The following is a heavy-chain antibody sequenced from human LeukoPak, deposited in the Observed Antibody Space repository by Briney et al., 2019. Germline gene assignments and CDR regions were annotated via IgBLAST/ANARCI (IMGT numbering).Heavy chain of an antibody. V-gene: IGHV3-74*01. J-gene: IGHJ5*02. D-gene: IGHD6-13*01. CDR3: ARDRQQTNWFDP. CDR2: INSDGSST. CDR1: GFTFSSYW. Sequence: GGSLRLTCAASGFTFSSYWMHWVRQAPGKGLVWVSRINSDGSSTSYADSVKGRFTIYRDNAKNTLYLQMNSLRAEDTAVYYCARDRQQTNWFDPWGQGTLVTVSS.